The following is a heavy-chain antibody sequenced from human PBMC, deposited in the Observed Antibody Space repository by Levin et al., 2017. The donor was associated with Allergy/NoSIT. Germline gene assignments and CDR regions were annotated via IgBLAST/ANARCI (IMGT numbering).Heavy chain of an antibody. D-gene: IGHD4-23*01. CDR2: IYYSGAT. V-gene: IGHV4-31*03. CDR1: SGSISSGHYY. Sequence: PSETLSLTCTVSSGSISSGHYYWSWIRQHPGKGLEWIGHIYYSGATYYNPSLRSRVSISVETYTNQFSLKLTPVTAADTAVYYCARIRNAGGKGWFDSWGQGTLVTVSS. CDR3: ARIRNAGGKGWFDS. J-gene: IGHJ5*01.